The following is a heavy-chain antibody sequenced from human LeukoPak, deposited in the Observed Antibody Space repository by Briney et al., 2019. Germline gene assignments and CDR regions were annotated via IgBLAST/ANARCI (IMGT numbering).Heavy chain of an antibody. Sequence: GGSLRLSCAASGFTFSSYGMHWVRQAPGKGLEWVAVISYDGSNKYYADSVKGRFTISRDNSKNTLYLQMNSLRAEDTAVYYCARDRMVPAYYYYGMDVWGQGTTVTVSS. V-gene: IGHV3-30*03. D-gene: IGHD3-10*01. CDR3: ARDRMVPAYYYYGMDV. J-gene: IGHJ6*02. CDR2: ISYDGSNK. CDR1: GFTFSSYG.